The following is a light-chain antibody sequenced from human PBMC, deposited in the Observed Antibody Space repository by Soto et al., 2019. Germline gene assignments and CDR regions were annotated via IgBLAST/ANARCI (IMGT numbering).Light chain of an antibody. CDR1: QSISRW. V-gene: IGKV1-5*01. Sequence: DIQMTQSPSTLSASVGDTVTITCRASQSISRWLAWYQQIPGKAPKILISDASILENGVPSRFSGTGSGTEFTLTISNLQPDDFATYFCQQYNSFSLITFGQGTRLEI. CDR2: DAS. CDR3: QQYNSFSLIT. J-gene: IGKJ5*01.